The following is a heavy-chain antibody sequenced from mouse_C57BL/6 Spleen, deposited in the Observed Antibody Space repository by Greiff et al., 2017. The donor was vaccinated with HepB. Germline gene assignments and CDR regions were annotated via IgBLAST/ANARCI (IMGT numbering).Heavy chain of an antibody. Sequence: QVQLQQPGAELVKPGASVKLSCKASGYTFTSYWMHWVKQRPGQGLEWIGMIHPNSGSTNYNEKFKSKATLTVDKSSSTAYMQLSSLTSEDSAFYYCASPITTVVAYWYFDVWGTGTTVTVSS. V-gene: IGHV1-64*01. CDR3: ASPITTVVAYWYFDV. D-gene: IGHD1-1*01. CDR1: GYTFTSYW. CDR2: IHPNSGST. J-gene: IGHJ1*03.